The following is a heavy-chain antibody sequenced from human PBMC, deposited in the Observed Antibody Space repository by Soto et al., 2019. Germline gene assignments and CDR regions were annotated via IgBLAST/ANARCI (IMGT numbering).Heavy chain of an antibody. D-gene: IGHD2-8*01. CDR1: GFTFSSYA. Sequence: WGSLRLSCAASGFTFSSYAMSWVRQAPGKGLEWVSAISGSGGSTYYADSVKGRFTISRDNSKNTLYLQMNSLRAEDTAVYYCAKGRYCTNGVCYTIGYNWFDPWGQGTLVTVSS. V-gene: IGHV3-23*01. CDR2: ISGSGGST. CDR3: AKGRYCTNGVCYTIGYNWFDP. J-gene: IGHJ5*02.